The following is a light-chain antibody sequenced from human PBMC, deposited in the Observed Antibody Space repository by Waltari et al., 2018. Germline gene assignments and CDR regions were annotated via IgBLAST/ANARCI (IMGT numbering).Light chain of an antibody. Sequence: QSALTQPRSVSGSPGPSVTIPCPGPRSNVVSFAYFPWYQHHPGKAPKLLIYDVAKRPSGVPHRFSGSKSGNTASLTITGLQTEDEADYYCCSYTGTNTFVLGTGTAITVL. CDR1: RSNVVSFAY. J-gene: IGLJ1*01. CDR3: CSYTGTNTFV. V-gene: IGLV2-11*01. CDR2: DVA.